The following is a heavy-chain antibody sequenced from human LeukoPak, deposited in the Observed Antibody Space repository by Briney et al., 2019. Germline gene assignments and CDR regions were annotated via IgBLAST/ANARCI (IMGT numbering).Heavy chain of an antibody. Sequence: SETLSLTCAVYGGSFSGYYWSWIRQPPGKGLEWIGEINHSGSTNYNPSLKSRVTISVDTSKNQFSLKLSSVTAADTAVYYCARSVRRLYGSGRSNWFDPWGQGTLVTVSS. CDR2: INHSGST. D-gene: IGHD3-10*01. J-gene: IGHJ5*02. CDR1: GGSFSGYY. V-gene: IGHV4-34*01. CDR3: ARSVRRLYGSGRSNWFDP.